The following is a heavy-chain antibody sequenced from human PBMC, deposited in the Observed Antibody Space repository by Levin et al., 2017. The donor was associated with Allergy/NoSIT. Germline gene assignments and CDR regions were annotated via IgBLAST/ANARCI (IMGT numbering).Heavy chain of an antibody. V-gene: IGHV3-23*01. J-gene: IGHJ4*02. CDR2: INNSGETT. Sequence: GGSLRLSCAASGFTFRSYAMSWVRQAPGKGLEWVSGINNSGETTSYADSVKGRFTISRDNSQNTVFLQMNSLRAEDTAVYYCAKAYDFWSGYYTGFDYWGQGTLVTVSS. D-gene: IGHD3-3*01. CDR1: GFTFRSYA. CDR3: AKAYDFWSGYYTGFDY.